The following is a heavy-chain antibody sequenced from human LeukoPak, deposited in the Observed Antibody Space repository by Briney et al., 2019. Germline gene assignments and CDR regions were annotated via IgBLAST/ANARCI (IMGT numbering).Heavy chain of an antibody. V-gene: IGHV3-23*01. J-gene: IGHJ4*02. CDR2: ISDSGGGT. CDR1: GFTFSSYA. CDR3: AEDHSITGRPREYFDY. Sequence: QPGGSLRLSCAASGFTFSSYAMNWVRQGPGKGLEWVSVISDSGGGTYYADSVKGRFTISRDNSKNTLYLQMNSLRAEDTAVYYCAEDHSITGRPREYFDYWGQGTLVTVSS. D-gene: IGHD6-6*01.